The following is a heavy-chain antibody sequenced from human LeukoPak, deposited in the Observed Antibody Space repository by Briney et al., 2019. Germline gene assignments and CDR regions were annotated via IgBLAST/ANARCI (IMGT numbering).Heavy chain of an antibody. D-gene: IGHD1-26*01. V-gene: IGHV3-73*01. CDR3: TRDSGTYNWFDP. CDR1: GFTFSGSA. Sequence: GGSLRLSCAASGFTFSGSAIHWVRQSCGKGLEWVGQIDKKDKGYATATAYAASVKGRFTISRDDSINTAYLQMKSLKTEDTALYYCTRDSGTYNWFDPWGQGTLVTVSS. J-gene: IGHJ5*02. CDR2: IDKKDKGYATAT.